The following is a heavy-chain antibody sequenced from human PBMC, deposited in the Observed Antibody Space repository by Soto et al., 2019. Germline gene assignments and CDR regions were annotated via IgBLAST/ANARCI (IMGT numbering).Heavy chain of an antibody. D-gene: IGHD3-10*01. V-gene: IGHV4-59*08. J-gene: IGHJ6*02. CDR2: IRDSGDT. Sequence: SETLSLTRSDFGGSIRCHNWGWIRLPPGKGLEWIGYIRDSGDTSYNPSLNSRVDMSLDTSKKEFSLKLTSVTASDTAVYYCVRQGFGALHGPVDVWGQGTTVT. CDR3: VRQGFGALHGPVDV. CDR1: GGSIRCHN.